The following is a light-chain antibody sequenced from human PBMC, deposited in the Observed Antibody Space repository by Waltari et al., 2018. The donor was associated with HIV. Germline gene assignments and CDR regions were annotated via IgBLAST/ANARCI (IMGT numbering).Light chain of an antibody. V-gene: IGLV1-40*01. CDR2: GNN. J-gene: IGLJ3*02. Sequence: QSVLTQPPSVSGAPGQRVTISCTGSSSNIGAGYDVHWYQQLPGTAPKLLIYGNNNRPSGVPVRFSGSKSATSASQAITGLQAEDESDYYCQSYDSSLSGWVFGGGTKLTVL. CDR3: QSYDSSLSGWV. CDR1: SSNIGAGYD.